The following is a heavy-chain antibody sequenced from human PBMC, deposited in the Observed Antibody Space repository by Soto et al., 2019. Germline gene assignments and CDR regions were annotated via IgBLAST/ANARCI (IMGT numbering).Heavy chain of an antibody. Sequence: QVQLVQSGAEVKKPGASVKVSCKASGYAFTSYAMHWVRQAPGQRLEWMGWINAGNGNTKYSQNFQGRVTITRDTSACTAYMELSSLGSEDTAVYYCARGLTMVRGVILDAFDIWGQGTMVTVSS. CDR2: INAGNGNT. J-gene: IGHJ3*02. CDR1: GYAFTSYA. D-gene: IGHD3-10*01. V-gene: IGHV1-3*01. CDR3: ARGLTMVRGVILDAFDI.